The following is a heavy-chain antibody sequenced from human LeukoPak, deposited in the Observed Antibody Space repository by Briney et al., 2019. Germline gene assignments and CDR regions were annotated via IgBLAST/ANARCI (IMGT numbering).Heavy chain of an antibody. J-gene: IGHJ4*02. V-gene: IGHV1-8*01. D-gene: IGHD2-15*01. CDR2: MNPNSGNT. CDR1: GYTFTSYV. CDR3: ARGYCSGGSCYLYYFDY. Sequence: ASVKVSCKASGYTFTSYVINWVRQATGQGPEWMGWMNPNSGNTGYAQKFQGRVTMTRNTSISTAYMELSSLRSEDTAVYYCARGYCSGGSCYLYYFDYWGQGTLVTVSS.